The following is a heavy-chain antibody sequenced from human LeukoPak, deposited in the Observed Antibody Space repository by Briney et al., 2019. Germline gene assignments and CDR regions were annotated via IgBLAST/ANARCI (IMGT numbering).Heavy chain of an antibody. D-gene: IGHD5-12*01. Sequence: ASVKVSCKASGYTFPSYFMHWVRQAPGQGLEWMGIINPTGGSTTYAQKLQGRVTMTTDTSTSTAYMELRSLRSDDTAVYYCARDRLGNSGYDCWGQGTLVTVSS. J-gene: IGHJ4*02. V-gene: IGHV1-46*01. CDR3: ARDRLGNSGYDC. CDR2: INPTGGST. CDR1: GYTFPSYF.